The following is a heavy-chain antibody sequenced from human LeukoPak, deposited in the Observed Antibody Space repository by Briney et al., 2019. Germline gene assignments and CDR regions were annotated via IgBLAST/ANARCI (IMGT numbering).Heavy chain of an antibody. CDR2: IYYSGST. J-gene: IGHJ4*02. D-gene: IGHD3-10*01. CDR3: ARVRGSGSYYDY. Sequence: SETLSLTCTVSGGSISSGGYYWSWIRQHPGKGPEWIGYIYYSGSTYHNPSLKSRVTISVDTSKNQFSLKLSSVTAADTAVYYCARVRGSGSYYDYWGQGTLVTVSS. CDR1: GGSISSGGYY. V-gene: IGHV4-31*03.